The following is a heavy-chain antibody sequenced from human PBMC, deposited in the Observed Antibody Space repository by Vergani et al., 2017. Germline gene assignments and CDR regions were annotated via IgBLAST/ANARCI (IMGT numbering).Heavy chain of an antibody. D-gene: IGHD2/OR15-2a*01. Sequence: LHLVQSGGGLVQPGESLRLSCAPSGFTVSDNYMTWVRQAPGKGLEWIGSIYYSGSTYYNPSLKSRVTISVDTSKNQFSLKLSSVTAADTAVYYCARTSTLYGMDVWGQGTTVTVSS. V-gene: IGHV4-39*01. J-gene: IGHJ6*02. CDR2: IYYSGST. CDR1: GFTVSDNY. CDR3: ARTSTLYGMDV.